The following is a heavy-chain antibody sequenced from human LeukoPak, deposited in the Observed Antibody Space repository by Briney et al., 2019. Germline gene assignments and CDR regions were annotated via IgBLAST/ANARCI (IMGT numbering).Heavy chain of an antibody. Sequence: GGSLRLSCAASGFTFSSYAMHWVRQVPGKGLEWVAVISYDGSNKYYADSVKGRFTISRDNSKNTLYLQMNSLRAEDTAVYYCARETHYYDSSGYYSNTVSGGFDYWGQGTLVTVSS. CDR1: GFTFSSYA. D-gene: IGHD3-22*01. V-gene: IGHV3-30-3*01. J-gene: IGHJ4*02. CDR3: ARETHYYDSSGYYSNTVSGGFDY. CDR2: ISYDGSNK.